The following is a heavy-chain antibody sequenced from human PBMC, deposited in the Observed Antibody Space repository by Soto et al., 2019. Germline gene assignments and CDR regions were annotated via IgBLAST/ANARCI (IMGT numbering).Heavy chain of an antibody. Sequence: PGGSLRLSCVASGFTFSDYSLNWVRQAPGKGLEWVSYISSTSRTIWYADSVKGRFAISRDNAKNSLYLQLNSLRVEDTAVYYCARELDTEYYYGMAVWGQGTTVTV. CDR2: ISSTSRTI. CDR3: ARELDTEYYYGMAV. CDR1: GFTFSDYS. V-gene: IGHV3-48*01. J-gene: IGHJ6*02. D-gene: IGHD3-3*01.